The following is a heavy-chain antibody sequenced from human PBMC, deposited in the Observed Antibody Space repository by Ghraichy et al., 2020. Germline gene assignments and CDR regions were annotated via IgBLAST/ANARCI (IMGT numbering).Heavy chain of an antibody. V-gene: IGHV3-15*01. D-gene: IGHD2/OR15-2a*01. CDR3: TTDRFNSREY. CDR2: IKNKVDGGTA. J-gene: IGHJ4*02. Sequence: GGSPRLSCAASGFKFSDAWMYWVRQAPGKGLECIGRIKNKVDGGTAEYAAPVKGRFTITRDNSKNMLYLEMNSLKTEDTGVYYCTTDRFNSREYWGQGTRVTVSS. CDR1: GFKFSDAW.